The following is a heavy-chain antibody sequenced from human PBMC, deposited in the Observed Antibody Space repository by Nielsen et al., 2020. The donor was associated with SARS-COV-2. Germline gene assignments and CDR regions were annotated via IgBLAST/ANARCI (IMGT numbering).Heavy chain of an antibody. CDR1: GFTFSSYW. D-gene: IGHD2-15*01. CDR2: IKQDGSEK. V-gene: IGHV3-7*01. CDR3: ARDWVGYCSGGSCYYYYYYGIDV. Sequence: GGSLRLSCAASGFTFSSYWMSWVRQAPGKGLEWVANIKQDGSEKYYVDSVKGRLTISRDNAKNSLYLQMNSLRAEDTAVYYCARDWVGYCSGGSCYYYYYYGIDVWGQVTTVTVSS. J-gene: IGHJ6*02.